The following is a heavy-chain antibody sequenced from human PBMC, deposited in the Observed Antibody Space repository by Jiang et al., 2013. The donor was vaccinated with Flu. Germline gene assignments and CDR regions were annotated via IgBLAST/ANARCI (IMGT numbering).Heavy chain of an antibody. Sequence: VQLLESGGGVVQPGKSLRLSCAASGFTFSSYAMHWVRQAPGKGLEWVALISFDGSTKYYADSVKGRFTISSDNSKNMLYLQMNSLRAEDTAVYYCAKDQNQQLVHYFDYWGQGTLVTVSS. D-gene: IGHD6-13*01. CDR2: ISFDGSTK. V-gene: IGHV3-30*18. CDR3: AKDQNQQLVHYFDY. CDR1: GFTFSSYA. J-gene: IGHJ4*02.